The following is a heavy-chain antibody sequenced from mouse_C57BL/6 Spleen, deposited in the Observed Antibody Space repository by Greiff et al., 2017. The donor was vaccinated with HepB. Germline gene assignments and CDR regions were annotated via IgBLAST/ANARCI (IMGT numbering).Heavy chain of an antibody. CDR1: GYTFTSYW. CDR3: ALYYYGSSYDWYFDV. J-gene: IGHJ1*03. V-gene: IGHV1-52*01. D-gene: IGHD1-1*01. CDR2: IDPSDSET. Sequence: VQLQQPGADLVRPGSSVKLSCKASGYTFTSYWMHWVKQRPIQGLEWIGNIDPSDSETHYNQKFKDKATLTVDKSSSTAYMQLSSLTSEDSAVYYCALYYYGSSYDWYFDVWGTGTTVTVSS.